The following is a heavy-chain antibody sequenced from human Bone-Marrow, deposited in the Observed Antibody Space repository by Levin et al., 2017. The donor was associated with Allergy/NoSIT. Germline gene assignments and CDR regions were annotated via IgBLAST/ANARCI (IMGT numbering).Heavy chain of an antibody. V-gene: IGHV4-61*01. CDR2: IHYSGST. J-gene: IGHJ3*02. Sequence: SETLSLTCTVSGDSVTSGSYYWSWIRQPPGKGLEWIGYIHYSGSTTYNPSLRGRVTISVDTSKNQFSLRLDSVTAADTAVYYCARVDCTTLSCYDSRGAFDIWGQGAMVTVSS. CDR1: GDSVTSGSYY. D-gene: IGHD2/OR15-2a*01. CDR3: ARVDCTTLSCYDSRGAFDI.